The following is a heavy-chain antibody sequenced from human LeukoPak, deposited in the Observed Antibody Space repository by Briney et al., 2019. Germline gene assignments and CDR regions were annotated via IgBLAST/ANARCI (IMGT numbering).Heavy chain of an antibody. Sequence: ASVKVSCKASGYTFTGYYMHWVRQAPGQGLEWMGWINPNSGGTNYAQKFQGRVTMTRDTSISTAYMELSRLRSDDTAVYYCAREASGYDLFYFDYWAREPWSPSPQ. CDR3: AREASGYDLFYFDY. V-gene: IGHV1-2*02. CDR2: INPNSGGT. CDR1: GYTFTGYY. J-gene: IGHJ4*02. D-gene: IGHD5-12*01.